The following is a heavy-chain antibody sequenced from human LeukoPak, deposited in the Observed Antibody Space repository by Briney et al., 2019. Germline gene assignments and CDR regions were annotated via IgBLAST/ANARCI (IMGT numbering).Heavy chain of an antibody. J-gene: IGHJ3*02. V-gene: IGHV4-34*01. CDR1: GGSFSGYY. CDR3: ARGISDFIRGSRYAAYAFDI. D-gene: IGHD3/OR15-3a*01. CDR2: INHSGST. Sequence: SETLSLTCAVSGGSFSGYYWSWIRQPPGKGLEWIGEINHSGSTKYNPSLKSRVTISVDTSKIQFSLKLTSVTAADTAVYYCARGISDFIRGSRYAAYAFDIWGQGTMVTVSS.